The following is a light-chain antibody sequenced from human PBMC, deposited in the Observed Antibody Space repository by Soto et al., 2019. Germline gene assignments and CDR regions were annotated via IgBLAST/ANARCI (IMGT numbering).Light chain of an antibody. V-gene: IGKV3D-20*02. CDR1: QSVSNNY. J-gene: IGKJ1*01. CDR2: GAS. CDR3: QQRSNWPPIT. Sequence: EIVLTQSPGTLSLSPGERATLSCRAIQSVSNNYLAWYQQKPGQAPRLLIYGASNRATGIPDRFSGSGSGTDFTLTISSLEPEDAAVYYCQQRSNWPPITFGQGTKVDIK.